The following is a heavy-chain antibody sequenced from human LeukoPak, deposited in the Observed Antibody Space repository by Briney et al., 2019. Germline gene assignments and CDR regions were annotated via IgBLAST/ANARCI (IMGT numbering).Heavy chain of an antibody. CDR1: GFTFSSDA. J-gene: IGHJ4*02. V-gene: IGHV3-23*01. Sequence: PGGSLRLSCAASGFTFSSDAMSWVRQAPGKGLEWVSGISGSGGATYHADSVKGRFTISRDNSKNTLYLQMNSLRAEDTAVYYCAKGKSGSYSALFDYWGQGTLVTVSS. CDR3: AKGKSGSYSALFDY. D-gene: IGHD1-26*01. CDR2: ISGSGGAT.